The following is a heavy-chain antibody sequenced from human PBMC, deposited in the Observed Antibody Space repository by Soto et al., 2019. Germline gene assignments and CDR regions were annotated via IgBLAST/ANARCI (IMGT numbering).Heavy chain of an antibody. CDR1: GYTFTSYG. CDR2: ISAYNGNT. CDR3: ARDRIGYYYDSSGYYVFDY. J-gene: IGHJ4*02. Sequence: ASVKVSCKASGYTFTSYGISWVRQAPGQGLEWMGWISAYNGNTNYAQKLQGRVTMTTDTSTSTAYMELRSLRSDDTAVYYCARDRIGYYYDSSGYYVFDYSGQGTLVTVSS. V-gene: IGHV1-18*01. D-gene: IGHD3-22*01.